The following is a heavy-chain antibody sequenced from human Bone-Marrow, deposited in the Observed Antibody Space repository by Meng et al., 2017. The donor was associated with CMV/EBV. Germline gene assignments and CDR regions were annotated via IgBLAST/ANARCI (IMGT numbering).Heavy chain of an antibody. V-gene: IGHV4-39*07. D-gene: IGHD3-3*01. Sequence: SETLSLTCTVSGGSISSSSYYWGWIRQPPGKGLEWIGSIYYSGSTYYNPSLKSRVTISVDTSKNQFSLKLSSVTAADTAVYYCAGGYDFWSGQNNWGQGTLVTVSS. CDR2: IYYSGST. J-gene: IGHJ4*02. CDR1: GGSISSSSYY. CDR3: AGGYDFWSGQNN.